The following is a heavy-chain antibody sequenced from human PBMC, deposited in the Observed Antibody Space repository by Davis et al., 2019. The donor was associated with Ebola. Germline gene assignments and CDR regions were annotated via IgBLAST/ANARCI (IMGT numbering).Heavy chain of an antibody. CDR2: IDPSDSYT. CDR3: ARVGGYYGDYWYFDL. D-gene: IGHD3-22*01. CDR1: GYSFTSYW. Sequence: GGSLRLSCTVSGYSFTSYWISWVRQMPGKGLEWMGRIDPSDSYTHYSPSFQGHVTIPADKSISTAYLQWSSLKASDTAMYYCARVGGYYGDYWYFDLWGRGTLVTVSS. J-gene: IGHJ2*01. V-gene: IGHV5-10-1*01.